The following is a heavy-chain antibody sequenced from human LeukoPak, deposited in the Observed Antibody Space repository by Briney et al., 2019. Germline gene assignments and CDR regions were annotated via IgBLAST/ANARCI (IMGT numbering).Heavy chain of an antibody. V-gene: IGHV1-69*04. Sequence: SVKVSCKASGGTFSSYAISWVRQAPGQGLGWMGRIIPILGIANYAQKFQGRVTITADKSTSTAYMELSSLRSEDTAVYYCARGEALRYFDCDTPTLAYGMDVWGQGTTVTVSS. CDR2: IIPILGIA. CDR3: ARGEALRYFDCDTPTLAYGMDV. J-gene: IGHJ6*02. D-gene: IGHD3-9*01. CDR1: GGTFSSYA.